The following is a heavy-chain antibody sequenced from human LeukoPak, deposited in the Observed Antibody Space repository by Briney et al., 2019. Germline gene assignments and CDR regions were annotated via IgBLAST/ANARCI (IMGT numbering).Heavy chain of an antibody. CDR3: ASYPSLRYFDWLLF. CDR2: IIPIFGTA. D-gene: IGHD3-9*01. J-gene: IGHJ4*02. Sequence: GSSVKVSCKASGGTFSSYATSWVRQAPGQGLEWVGGIIPIFGTANYAQKFQGRVTITADESTSTAYMELSSLRSEDTAVYYCASYPSLRYFDWLLFWGQGTLVTVSS. CDR1: GGTFSSYA. V-gene: IGHV1-69*01.